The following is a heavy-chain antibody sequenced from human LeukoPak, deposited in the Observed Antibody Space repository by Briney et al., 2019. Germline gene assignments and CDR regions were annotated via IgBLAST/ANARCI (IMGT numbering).Heavy chain of an antibody. CDR2: IIPVLGSP. J-gene: IGHJ4*02. V-gene: IGHV1-69*08. Sequence: GASVKVSCKASGDTLSRFSVDWVRQAPGQGLEWMGRIIPVLGSPHYAQSVQGRVTINADKSTSTAYMELSSLRSEDTAVYYCAVSSGSYYNNYYDYWGQGTLVTVSS. CDR1: GDTLSRFS. D-gene: IGHD3-10*01. CDR3: AVSSGSYYNNYYDY.